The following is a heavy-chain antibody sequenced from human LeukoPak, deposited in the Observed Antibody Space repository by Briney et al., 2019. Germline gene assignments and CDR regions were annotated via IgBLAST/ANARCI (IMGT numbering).Heavy chain of an antibody. D-gene: IGHD5-18*01. Sequence: GGSLRLSCAASGFTFSSYSMNWVRQAPGKGLEWVSYISSSSSTIYYADSVKGRFTISRDNAKNSLYLQMNSLRAEDTAVYYCARDLNSYGPLYYMDVWGKGTTVTVSS. V-gene: IGHV3-48*01. J-gene: IGHJ6*03. CDR1: GFTFSSYS. CDR2: ISSSSSTI. CDR3: ARDLNSYGPLYYMDV.